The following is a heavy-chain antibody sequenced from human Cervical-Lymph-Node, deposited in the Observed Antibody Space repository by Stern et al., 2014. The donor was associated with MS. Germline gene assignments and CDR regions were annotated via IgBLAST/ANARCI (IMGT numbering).Heavy chain of an antibody. V-gene: IGHV3-33*01. CDR3: TRGIGFFDS. Sequence: VQLVESGGGVVQPGRSLRLSCAASGFTFSDYVMHWVRQAPGKGLEWVAGIWFDSRLKYYAESVEGRFTISRDNSNSTLFLQMNSLRADDTAVFYCTRGIGFFDSWGQGTLVAVSP. CDR1: GFTFSDYV. D-gene: IGHD6-25*01. CDR2: IWFDSRLK. J-gene: IGHJ4*02.